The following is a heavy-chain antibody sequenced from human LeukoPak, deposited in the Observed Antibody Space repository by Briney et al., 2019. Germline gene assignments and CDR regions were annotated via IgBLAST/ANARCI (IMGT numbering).Heavy chain of an antibody. D-gene: IGHD1-26*01. CDR3: ARDGVGATGPFDY. V-gene: IGHV3-30*04. J-gene: IGHJ4*02. Sequence: PGRSLRLSCAASGFTSSSYAMHWVRQAPGKGLEWVAVISYDGSNKYYADSVKGRFTIPRDNSKNTLYLQMNSLRAEDTAVYYCARDGVGATGPFDYWGQGTLVTVSS. CDR2: ISYDGSNK. CDR1: GFTSSSYA.